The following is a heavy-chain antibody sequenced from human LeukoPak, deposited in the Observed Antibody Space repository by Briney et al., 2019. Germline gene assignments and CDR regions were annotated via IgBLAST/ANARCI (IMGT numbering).Heavy chain of an antibody. Sequence: GGSLRLTCAASGFTFSSYAMSWVRQAPGKGLEWVSAISGSGDSTYYADSVKGRFTISRDNAKNSLYLQMNSLRAEDTAVYYCARAGGSGMAFDYWGQGTLVTVSS. CDR2: ISGSGDST. CDR3: ARAGGSGMAFDY. D-gene: IGHD3-10*01. J-gene: IGHJ4*02. V-gene: IGHV3-23*01. CDR1: GFTFSSYA.